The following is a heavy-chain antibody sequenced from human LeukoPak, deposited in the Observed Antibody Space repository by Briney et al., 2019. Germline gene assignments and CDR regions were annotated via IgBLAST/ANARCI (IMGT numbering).Heavy chain of an antibody. V-gene: IGHV3-21*06. J-gene: IGHJ3*02. Sequence: GGSLRLSCAASGFTFSSYSMNWVRQAPGKGLEWVSSISSSSSYIYYADLLKGRFTISRDNAKNSLYLQMNSLRAGDTAVYYCARGGHHYYDSSGYLYACDIWGQGTMVTVSS. CDR2: ISSSSSYI. CDR3: ARGGHHYYDSSGYLYACDI. D-gene: IGHD3-22*01. CDR1: GFTFSSYS.